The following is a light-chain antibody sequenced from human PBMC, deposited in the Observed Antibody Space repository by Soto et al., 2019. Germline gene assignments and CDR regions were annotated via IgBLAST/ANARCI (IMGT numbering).Light chain of an antibody. CDR3: SSATSSSTYL. J-gene: IGLJ1*01. CDR2: SVT. Sequence: QSALTQPASVSGSPGQSITISCTGTSSDVGAYNSVSWYQQHPDKAPKLIIFSVTSRTSGLSDRFSGSKSDNTASLTISGLRTEDEADYYCSSATSSSTYLFGTGTKVT. CDR1: SSDVGAYNS. V-gene: IGLV2-14*03.